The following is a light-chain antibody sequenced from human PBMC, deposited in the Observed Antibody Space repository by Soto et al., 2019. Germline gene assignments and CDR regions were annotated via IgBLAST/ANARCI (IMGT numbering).Light chain of an antibody. J-gene: IGKJ2*01. CDR1: QSVSTKY. CDR3: QHYGSSPPDT. Sequence: EIVLTQSPGTLSLSLGERATLSCRASQSVSTKYVAWYQQKPGQAPSLLIYGTSNRAADVPDRFSATGSGTDFSLTISRLQPEEFAVYYCQHYGSSPPDTFGQGTKLEIK. V-gene: IGKV3-20*01. CDR2: GTS.